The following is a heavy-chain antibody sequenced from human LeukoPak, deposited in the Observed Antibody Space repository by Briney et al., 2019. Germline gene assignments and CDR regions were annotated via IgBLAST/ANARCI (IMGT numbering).Heavy chain of an antibody. Sequence: GESLKISCKGSGYSFTSYWIGWVRQMPGKGLEWMGIIYPGDSDTRYSPSFQGQVTISADKSISTAYLQWSSLKASDTAMYYCARPPQPYDSSGYYYSDYWGQGTLVTVSS. CDR3: ARPPQPYDSSGYYYSDY. V-gene: IGHV5-51*01. D-gene: IGHD3-22*01. CDR1: GYSFTSYW. CDR2: IYPGDSDT. J-gene: IGHJ4*02.